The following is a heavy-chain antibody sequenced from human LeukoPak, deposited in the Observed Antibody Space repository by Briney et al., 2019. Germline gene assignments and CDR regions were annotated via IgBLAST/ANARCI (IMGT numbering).Heavy chain of an antibody. V-gene: IGHV3-43*02. J-gene: IGHJ4*02. CDR2: ISGDGGSK. CDR3: AKDSGPLFVEMATMYFDY. D-gene: IGHD5-24*01. CDR1: GFTFDDYA. Sequence: GGSLRLSCAASGFTFDDYAMHWVRQAPGKGLEWVSLISGDGGSKYYADSVKGRFTISRDNSKNSLYLQMNSLRTEDTALYYCAKDSGPLFVEMATMYFDYWGQGTLVTVSS.